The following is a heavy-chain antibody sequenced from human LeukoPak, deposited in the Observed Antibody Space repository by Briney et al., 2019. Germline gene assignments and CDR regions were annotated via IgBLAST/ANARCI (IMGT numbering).Heavy chain of an antibody. CDR3: ARDRAVAVGAFDI. Sequence: SETLSLTCTVSGGSISSYYWSWIRQPPGTGLEWIGYIYYSGRTNYNPTLKSRVTISVDTSKNKFSLKLSSVTAADTAVYYCARDRAVAVGAFDICGQGTMVTVSS. V-gene: IGHV4-59*01. CDR2: IYYSGRT. D-gene: IGHD6-19*01. J-gene: IGHJ3*02. CDR1: GGSISSYY.